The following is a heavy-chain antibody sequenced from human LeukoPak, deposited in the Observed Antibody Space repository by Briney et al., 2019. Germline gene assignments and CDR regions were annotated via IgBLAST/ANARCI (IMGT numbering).Heavy chain of an antibody. CDR1: GYTFTSYG. J-gene: IGHJ4*02. V-gene: IGHV1-18*01. CDR3: ARDLDSGGYYVMAN. Sequence: ASVKVSCKASGYTFTSYGISLVRQAPGQGLEWMGWISAYNGNTNYAQKLQGRVTMTTDTSTSTAYMELRSLRSDDTAVYYCARDLDSGGYYVMANWGQGTLVTVSS. D-gene: IGHD1-26*01. CDR2: ISAYNGNT.